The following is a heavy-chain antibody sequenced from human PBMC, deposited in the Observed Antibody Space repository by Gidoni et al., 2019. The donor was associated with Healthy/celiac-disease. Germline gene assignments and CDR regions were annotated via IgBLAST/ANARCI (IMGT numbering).Heavy chain of an antibody. Sequence: QLQLQESGPGLVKPSETLSLTCTVSGGSIRSSSYYWGWIGQPPGKGLEWIGCIYYSGSTYYNPSLKSRVTISVDTSKNQFSLKLSSVTAADTAVYYCARRPEEVAYTYFDYWGQGTLVTVSS. CDR2: IYYSGST. V-gene: IGHV4-39*01. CDR1: GGSIRSSSYY. D-gene: IGHD5-12*01. CDR3: ARRPEEVAYTYFDY. J-gene: IGHJ4*02.